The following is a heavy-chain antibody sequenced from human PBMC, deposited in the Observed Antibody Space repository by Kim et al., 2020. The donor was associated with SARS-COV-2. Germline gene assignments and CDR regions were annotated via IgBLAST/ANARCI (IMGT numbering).Heavy chain of an antibody. CDR3: AREVVDALFFSYGMYI. Sequence: SVKVSCKASGYTFTSYAINWVRQAPGQGLEWMGWINPIFGTADYAQKFQGRVTITTDESTSTAYMELSSLRSEDTAVYYCAREVVDALFFSYGMYIWV. CDR1: GYTFTSYA. D-gene: IGHD3-22*01. V-gene: IGHV1-69*05. J-gene: IGHJ6*02. CDR2: INPIFGTA.